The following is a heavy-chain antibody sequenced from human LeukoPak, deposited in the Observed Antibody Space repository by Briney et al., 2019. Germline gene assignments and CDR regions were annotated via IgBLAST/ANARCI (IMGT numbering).Heavy chain of an antibody. CDR1: GFTFSSYE. Sequence: GGSLRLSCAASGFTFSSYEMNWGRQAPGKGLEWVSYISSSGSTIYYADSVKGRFTISRDNAKNSLYLQMNSLRAEDTAVYYCARAHGLWFGELSPGYYYYYGMDVWGKGTTVTVSS. CDR2: ISSSGSTI. D-gene: IGHD3-10*01. CDR3: ARAHGLWFGELSPGYYYYYGMDV. J-gene: IGHJ6*04. V-gene: IGHV3-48*03.